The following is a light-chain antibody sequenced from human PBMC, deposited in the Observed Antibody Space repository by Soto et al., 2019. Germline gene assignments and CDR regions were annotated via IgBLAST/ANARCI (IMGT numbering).Light chain of an antibody. J-gene: IGKJ1*01. Sequence: DIQLTQSPSTLSASVGDRVTITSPASQSISSWLAWYQQKPGKAPKLLIYDASSLESGVPSRFSGSGSGTEFTLTISSLQPDDFATYYCQQYNSYPWTFGQGTKVDSK. CDR1: QSISSW. CDR2: DAS. CDR3: QQYNSYPWT. V-gene: IGKV1-5*01.